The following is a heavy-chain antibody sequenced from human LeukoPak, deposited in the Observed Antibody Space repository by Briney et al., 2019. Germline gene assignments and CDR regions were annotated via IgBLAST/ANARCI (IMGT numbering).Heavy chain of an antibody. CDR1: GFTVSSNY. D-gene: IGHD1-1*01. CDR2: IYSGGST. V-gene: IGHV3-53*01. Sequence: PGGSLRLSCAASGFTVSSNYMSWVRQAPGKGLEWVSVIYSGGSTYYADSVKGQFTISRDNSKNTLYLQMNSLRAEDTAVYYCASPRVRSAFDIWGQGTMVTVSS. J-gene: IGHJ3*02. CDR3: ASPRVRSAFDI.